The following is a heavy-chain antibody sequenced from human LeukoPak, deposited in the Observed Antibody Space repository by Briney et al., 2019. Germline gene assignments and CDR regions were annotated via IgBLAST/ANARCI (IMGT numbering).Heavy chain of an antibody. V-gene: IGHV3-33*01. CDR2: IWDDGRTK. Sequence: GGSLRLSCAASGFTFSGYGMHWVRQAPGKGLEWVAGIWDDGRTKYYEDSVKGRFTISRDNSKNTLYLQMNSLRAGDTAVYYCARDPLDNRKAVGANSHSYCMDVWGQGTTVTVSS. CDR1: GFTFSGYG. J-gene: IGHJ6*02. CDR3: ARDPLDNRKAVGANSHSYCMDV. D-gene: IGHD6-19*01.